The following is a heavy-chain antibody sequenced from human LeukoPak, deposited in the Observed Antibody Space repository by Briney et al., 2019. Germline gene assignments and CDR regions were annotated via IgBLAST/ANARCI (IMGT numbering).Heavy chain of an antibody. Sequence: GGSLRLSGEAFGFIFSDFYMTWVGRAPGKGLGWVSFISYTRSTIYYADSVKGRFTISRDNAQNSLYLQMNSLTVEDAAVYYCARGRVAAAGTKWYFDLWGRGSLVTVSS. J-gene: IGHJ2*01. CDR2: ISYTRSTI. CDR1: GFIFSDFY. V-gene: IGHV3-11*01. D-gene: IGHD6-13*01. CDR3: ARGRVAAAGTKWYFDL.